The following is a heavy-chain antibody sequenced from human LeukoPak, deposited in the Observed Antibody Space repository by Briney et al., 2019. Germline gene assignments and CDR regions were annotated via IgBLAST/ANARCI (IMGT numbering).Heavy chain of an antibody. CDR1: GFTFSSYW. CDR2: IKQDGSEK. V-gene: IGHV3-7*01. Sequence: PGGSLRLSCAASGFTFSSYWMSWVRQAPGKGLEWVANIKQDGSEKFYVDSVKGRFTISRDNAKNSLCLQMNSLRAEDTAVYYCAEGVGSAIDYWGQGTLVTVSS. D-gene: IGHD2-21*02. CDR3: AEGVGSAIDY. J-gene: IGHJ4*02.